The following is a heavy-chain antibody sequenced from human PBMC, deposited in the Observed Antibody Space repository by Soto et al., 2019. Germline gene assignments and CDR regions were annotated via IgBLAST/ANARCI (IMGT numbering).Heavy chain of an antibody. D-gene: IGHD3-10*01. CDR2: LYSGGST. J-gene: IGHJ3*02. CDR3: ARDRPGDEGDAFDI. Sequence: EVQLVETGGGLSQPGGSLRLSCAASGLIVSTNYMNWVRQAPGKGLEWVSVLYSGGSTHYAGSVKGRFIISRDNSKNTLYLQMNSLRAEDTAVYYCARDRPGDEGDAFDIWGHGTLVTFSS. CDR1: GLIVSTNY. V-gene: IGHV3-53*02.